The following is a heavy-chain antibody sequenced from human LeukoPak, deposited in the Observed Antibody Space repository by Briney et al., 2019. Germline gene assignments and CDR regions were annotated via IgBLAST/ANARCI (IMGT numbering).Heavy chain of an antibody. D-gene: IGHD3-10*01. CDR3: ARDSPGGYFDY. Sequence: PGRSLRLSCAASGFTFSNYVMYWVRQAPGKGLEWVALIWSDGNNKHYVDSVKGRFTISRDNSKNTLYLQMNSLRVEDTAVYYCARDSPGGYFDYWGQGILVSVSS. CDR2: IWSDGNNK. J-gene: IGHJ4*02. V-gene: IGHV3-33*01. CDR1: GFTFSNYV.